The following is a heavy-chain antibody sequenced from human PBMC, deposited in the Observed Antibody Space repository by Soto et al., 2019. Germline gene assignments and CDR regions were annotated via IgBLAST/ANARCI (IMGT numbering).Heavy chain of an antibody. Sequence: SETLSLTCTVSGGSISSYYWSWIRQPPGKGLEWIGYIYYSGSTNYNPSLKSRVTISVDTSKNQFSLKLSSVTAADTAVYYCARDFKDRYCSSNSCSHFDYWGQGTLVTVSS. CDR2: IYYSGST. J-gene: IGHJ4*02. V-gene: IGHV4-59*01. CDR3: ARDFKDRYCSSNSCSHFDY. D-gene: IGHD2-2*01. CDR1: GGSISSYY.